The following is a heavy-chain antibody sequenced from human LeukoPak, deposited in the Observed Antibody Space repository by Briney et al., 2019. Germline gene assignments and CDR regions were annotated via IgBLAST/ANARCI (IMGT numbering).Heavy chain of an antibody. CDR2: VSNSGSAM. J-gene: IGHJ6*03. CDR3: AITSLGVDTPRLHYYFDMDL. V-gene: IGHV3-11*01. CDR1: TFHFSDYY. Sequence: PGGSLRLPCIASTFHFSDYYMTWIRQAPGKGLEWISYVSNSGSAMYYADSVKGRFTISRDNAKNSVYLQMSSLRSDDTAVYYRAITSLGVDTPRLHYYFDMDLWGKGTAVTVSS. D-gene: IGHD5-18*01.